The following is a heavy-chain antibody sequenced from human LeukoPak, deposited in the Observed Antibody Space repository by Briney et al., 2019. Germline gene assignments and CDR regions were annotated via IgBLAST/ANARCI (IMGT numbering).Heavy chain of an antibody. CDR3: ARVGPYYDSSGSYDY. J-gene: IGHJ4*02. CDR1: GYTFTGYY. V-gene: IGHV1-2*02. Sequence: GASVKVSCKASGYTFTGYYMHWVRQAPGQGLEWMGWINPNSGDTNYAQKFQGEVTMTRDTSTSTVYMELSSLRSEDTAVYYCARVGPYYDSSGSYDYWGQGTLVTVSS. CDR2: INPNSGDT. D-gene: IGHD3-22*01.